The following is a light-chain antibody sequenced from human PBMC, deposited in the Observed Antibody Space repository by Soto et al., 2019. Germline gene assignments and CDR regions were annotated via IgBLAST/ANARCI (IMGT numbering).Light chain of an antibody. CDR2: DVN. CDR3: CSFAGRTFV. CDR1: RSDVGGYDY. V-gene: IGLV2-11*01. J-gene: IGLJ1*01. Sequence: QSALTQPRSVSGSPGQSVTVSCTGTRSDVGGYDYVAWYQQHPGKAPKLMISDVNKRPSGVPDRFSGSKSGNTASLTISGLQSEDEADYYCCSFAGRTFVFGSGIKLTVL.